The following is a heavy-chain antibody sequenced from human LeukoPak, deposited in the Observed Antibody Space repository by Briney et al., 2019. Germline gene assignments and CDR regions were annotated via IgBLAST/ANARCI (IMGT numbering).Heavy chain of an antibody. CDR3: ARDPDV. V-gene: IGHV1-8*03. CDR1: GYTFTGYY. J-gene: IGHJ6*04. CDR2: MNPNSGNT. Sequence: ASVKVSCKASGYTFTGYYMHWVRQAPGQGLEWMGWMNPNSGNTGYAQKFQGRVTITRNTSISTAYMELSSLRSEDTAVYYCARDPDVWGKGTTVTVSS.